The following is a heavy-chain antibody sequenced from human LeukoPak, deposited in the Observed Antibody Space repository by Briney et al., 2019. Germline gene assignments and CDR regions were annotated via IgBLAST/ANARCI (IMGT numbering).Heavy chain of an antibody. J-gene: IGHJ6*04. CDR1: GFTFSSYA. Sequence: GGSLRLSCAASGFTFSSYAMHWVRQAPGKGLEWVAVISYDGSNKYYADSVKGRFTISRDNSKNTLYLQMNSLRAEDTAVYYCARGRNSVDVWGKGTTVTVSS. CDR2: ISYDGSNK. V-gene: IGHV3-30-3*01. CDR3: ARGRNSVDV. D-gene: IGHD1-14*01.